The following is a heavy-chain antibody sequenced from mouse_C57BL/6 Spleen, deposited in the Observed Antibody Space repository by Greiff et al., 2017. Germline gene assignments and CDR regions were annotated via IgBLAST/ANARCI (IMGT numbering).Heavy chain of an antibody. CDR3: TRVTTVVATEYFDV. D-gene: IGHD1-1*01. CDR2: ISSGGDYI. Sequence: EVKLVESGEGLVKPGGSLKLSCAASGFTFSSYAMSWVRQTPEKRLEWVAYISSGGDYIYYADTVKGRFTISRDNARNTLYLQMSSLKSEDTAMYYCTRVTTVVATEYFDVWGTGTTVTVSS. CDR1: GFTFSSYA. V-gene: IGHV5-9-1*02. J-gene: IGHJ1*03.